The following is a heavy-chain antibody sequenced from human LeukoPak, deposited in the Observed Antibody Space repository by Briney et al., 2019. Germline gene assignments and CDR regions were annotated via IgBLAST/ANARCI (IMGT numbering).Heavy chain of an antibody. CDR1: AYTFTSYD. CDR3: VRRMVRGNWFDP. J-gene: IGHJ5*02. D-gene: IGHD3-10*01. V-gene: IGHV1-8*01. CDR2: MNPNSGNT. Sequence: ASVTVSCMASAYTFTSYDINWVRQPPGQGLEWMGWMNPNSGNTIYAQKCEGTVTTARSTSISTADMELSSLRSEDTAVYYCVRRMVRGNWFDPWGQGTLVTVPS.